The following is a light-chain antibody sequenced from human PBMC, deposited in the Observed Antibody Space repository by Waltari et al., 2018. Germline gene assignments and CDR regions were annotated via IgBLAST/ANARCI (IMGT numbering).Light chain of an antibody. CDR3: QQYSSFST. Sequence: DIQMTQSPSTLSASVADRVTISCRASQSVGTWLAWYQQKPGKAPKLLIYMACSLESGVPSRFSGSGSGTEFTLTISGLPPDDFATYSCQQYSSFSTFGQGTKV. J-gene: IGKJ2*01. CDR2: MAC. V-gene: IGKV1-5*03. CDR1: QSVGTW.